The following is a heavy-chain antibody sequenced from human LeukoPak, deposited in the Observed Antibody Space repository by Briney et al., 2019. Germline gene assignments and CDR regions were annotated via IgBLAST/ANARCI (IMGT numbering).Heavy chain of an antibody. V-gene: IGHV3-30*02. D-gene: IGHD2-2*01. CDR1: GFSFSRYG. Sequence: PGGSLRLSCAASGFSFSRYGMHWVRQAPGKGLEWVAFIRYDGSNKYYADSVKGRFTISRDNSKNTLYLQMNSLRAEDTAVYYCAKDLVLVVVVPAATSRNWFDPWGQGTLVTVSS. J-gene: IGHJ5*02. CDR2: IRYDGSNK. CDR3: AKDLVLVVVVPAATSRNWFDP.